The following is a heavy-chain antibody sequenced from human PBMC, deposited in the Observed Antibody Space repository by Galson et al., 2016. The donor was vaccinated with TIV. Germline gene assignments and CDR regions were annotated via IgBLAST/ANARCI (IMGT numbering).Heavy chain of an antibody. Sequence: SLRLSCAASGFSFKNAWMSWVRQAPGKGLDWVGRIKNRDYGGTTDYAEPVKGRFTISREDAKDGLFLQMDSLKTEDTAIYYCTTGLHNSGGMDHWGQGTLVTVSS. CDR3: TTGLHNSGGMDH. CDR1: GFSFKNAW. CDR2: IKNRDYGGTT. D-gene: IGHD7-27*01. V-gene: IGHV3-15*05. J-gene: IGHJ4*02.